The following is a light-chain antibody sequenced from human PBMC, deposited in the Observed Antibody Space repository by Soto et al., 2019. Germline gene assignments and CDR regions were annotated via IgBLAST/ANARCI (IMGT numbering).Light chain of an antibody. Sequence: QSVLTQPPSVSEAPRQRVTISCSGSSSNIGNNAVNSYQQLPGKAPKLLIYYDDLLPSGVSDRFSGSTSGTSASLAISGLQADDEADYYCAAWDDSLNGYVFGTGTKLTVL. CDR3: AAWDDSLNGYV. J-gene: IGLJ1*01. CDR2: YDD. CDR1: SSNIGNNA. V-gene: IGLV1-36*01.